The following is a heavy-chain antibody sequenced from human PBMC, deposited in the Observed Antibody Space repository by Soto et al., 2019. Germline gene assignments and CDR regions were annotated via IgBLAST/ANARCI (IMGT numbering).Heavy chain of an antibody. V-gene: IGHV3-23*01. D-gene: IGHD2-2*01. CDR3: AKDWGAYCSSTSCYPETHAFDI. J-gene: IGHJ3*02. Sequence: GGSLRLSCAASGFTFSSYAMSWVRQAPGKGLEWVSAISGSGGSTYYADSVKGRFTISRDNSKNTLYLQMNSLRAEDTAVYYCAKDWGAYCSSTSCYPETHAFDIWGQGTMVTVSS. CDR2: ISGSGGST. CDR1: GFTFSSYA.